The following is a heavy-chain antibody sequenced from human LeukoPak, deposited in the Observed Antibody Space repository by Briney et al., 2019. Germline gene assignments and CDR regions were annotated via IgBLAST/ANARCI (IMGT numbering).Heavy chain of an antibody. Sequence: PGGSLRLSCAASGFIFSNYAMNWVRQAPGKGLEWVSAISGSGDDTYYADSVKGLFTISRDNSKKTLYLQMNSLRAEDTAVYYCANNRGYSYGYLWGDLIQDYWGQGTLVTVSS. V-gene: IGHV3-23*01. CDR3: ANNRGYSYGYLWGDLIQDY. D-gene: IGHD5-18*01. J-gene: IGHJ4*02. CDR2: ISGSGDDT. CDR1: GFIFSNYA.